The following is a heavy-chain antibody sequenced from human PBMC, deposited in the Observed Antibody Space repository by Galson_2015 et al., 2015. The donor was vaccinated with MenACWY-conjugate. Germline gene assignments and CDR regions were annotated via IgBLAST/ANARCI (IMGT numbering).Heavy chain of an antibody. CDR2: IKADGSFS. Sequence: SLRLSCAASGFTFNNYWMHWVRQPPGKGLEWISYIKADGSFSNYADSVKGRFTISTDNAKNMVYLQMDGLGDEDTAVYFCARDNNWVFDPRGQGTPVPVAS. D-gene: IGHD1-1*01. CDR3: ARDNNWVFDP. CDR1: GFTFNNYW. V-gene: IGHV3-74*01. J-gene: IGHJ5*02.